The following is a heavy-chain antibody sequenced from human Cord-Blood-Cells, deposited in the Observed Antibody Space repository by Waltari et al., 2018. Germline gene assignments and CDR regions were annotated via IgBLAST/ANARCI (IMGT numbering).Heavy chain of an antibody. CDR2: INPNSGGT. D-gene: IGHD2-2*01. CDR1: GYTFTGYY. V-gene: IGHV1-2*02. CDR3: ARVPCSSTSCYDAFDI. Sequence: QVQLVQSGAEVKKPGASVKVSCKASGYTFTGYYMHWVRQAPGQGLEWMGWINPNSGGTNYVQKFQGRVTMTRDTSISTAYMELSRLRSDDTAVYYCARVPCSSTSCYDAFDIWGQGTMVTVSS. J-gene: IGHJ3*02.